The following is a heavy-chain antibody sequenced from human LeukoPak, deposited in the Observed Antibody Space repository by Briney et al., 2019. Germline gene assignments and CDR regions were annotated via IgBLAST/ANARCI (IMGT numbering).Heavy chain of an antibody. Sequence: SETLSLTCAVYGGSFSGYYWSWIRQPPGKGLEWIGEINHSGSTNYNPSLKSRVTISVDTSKNQFSLKLSSVTAADTAVYYCARGWSGGVYYYMDVWGKGTTVTVSS. CDR1: GGSFSGYY. CDR2: INHSGST. CDR3: ARGWSGGVYYYMDV. D-gene: IGHD3-3*01. J-gene: IGHJ6*03. V-gene: IGHV4-34*01.